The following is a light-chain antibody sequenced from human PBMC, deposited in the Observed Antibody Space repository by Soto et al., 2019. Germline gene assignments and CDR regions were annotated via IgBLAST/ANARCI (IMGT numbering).Light chain of an antibody. Sequence: EIVLTQSPGTLSLSPGERATLSCRASQSVSNNYLAWYQQKPGQAPRLLIYGASNSATGIPDRFSGSGSGTDFTLTISRLESADFAVYYCQKYGSEGTFGQGTKVEIK. CDR3: QKYGSEGT. CDR1: QSVSNNY. V-gene: IGKV3-20*01. CDR2: GAS. J-gene: IGKJ1*01.